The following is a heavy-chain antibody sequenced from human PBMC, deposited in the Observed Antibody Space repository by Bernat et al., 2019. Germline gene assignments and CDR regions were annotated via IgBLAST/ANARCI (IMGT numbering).Heavy chain of an antibody. Sequence: QLQLQESGPGLVKPSETLSLTCTVSGGSISSSSYYWGWIRQPPGKGLEWIGSIYYSGSTYYNPSLKSRVTISVDTSKNQFSLKLSSVTAADTAVYCCAGPDSSGFFDYWGQGTLVTVSS. CDR2: IYYSGST. D-gene: IGHD6-19*01. V-gene: IGHV4-39*01. J-gene: IGHJ4*02. CDR1: GGSISSSSYY. CDR3: AGPDSSGFFDY.